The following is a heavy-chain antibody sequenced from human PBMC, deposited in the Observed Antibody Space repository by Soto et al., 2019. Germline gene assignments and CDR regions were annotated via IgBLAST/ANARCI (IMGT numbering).Heavy chain of an antibody. J-gene: IGHJ2*01. CDR1: GDSISSGGYY. CDR2: IYYSGST. CDR3: ARKSSAVSLWYFAL. Sequence: SETLSLTCTVSGDSISSGGYYWTWIRHHPGKGLEWIGYIYYSGSTYYNLSLKSGLTISVDASDNQLSLRVTSVTAADTAVYYCARKSSAVSLWYFALWGRCTLVTVSS. D-gene: IGHD3-10*01. V-gene: IGHV4-31*03.